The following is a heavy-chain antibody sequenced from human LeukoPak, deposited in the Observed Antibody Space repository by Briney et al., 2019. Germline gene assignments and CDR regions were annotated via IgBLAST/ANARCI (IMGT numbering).Heavy chain of an antibody. CDR3: AKEHDLWHEEGNWFDT. V-gene: IGHV3-23*01. CDR1: GFTLSSYE. CDR2: INDDTP. Sequence: TGGSLRLSCTVSGFTLSSYEMSWIRQAPGKGLEWVSAINDDTPYYTDSVKGRFTVSRDNSKDTLYLHLNSLRAEDTAIYYCAKEHDLWHEEGNWFDTWGQGVLVTVSS. D-gene: IGHD3-3*01. J-gene: IGHJ5*02.